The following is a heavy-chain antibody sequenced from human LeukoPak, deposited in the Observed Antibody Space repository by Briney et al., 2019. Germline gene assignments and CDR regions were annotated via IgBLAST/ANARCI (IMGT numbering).Heavy chain of an antibody. V-gene: IGHV1-2*02. CDR2: INPNSGGT. CDR3: ARRLTGVDY. CDR1: GYTFTAYY. Sequence: ASVKVSCKASGYTFTAYYMNWVRQAPGQGLEWMGCINPNSGGTNYAQNFQGRVTMTRDTSISTVYMELNSVRSDDTAVYYCARRLTGVDYWGQGTQVTVSS. D-gene: IGHD7-27*01. J-gene: IGHJ4*02.